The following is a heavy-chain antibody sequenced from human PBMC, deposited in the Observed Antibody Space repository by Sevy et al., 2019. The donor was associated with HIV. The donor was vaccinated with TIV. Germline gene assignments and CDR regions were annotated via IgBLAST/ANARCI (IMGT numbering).Heavy chain of an antibody. Sequence: ASVKVSCKASGGTFSSYAISWVRQAPGQGLEWMGGIIPIFGTANYAQKFQGRVTITAEKSTSTAYMELSSLRSEDTAVYYCATLEVRGVIIESDYWGQGTLVTVSS. CDR3: ATLEVRGVIIESDY. CDR2: IIPIFGTA. CDR1: GGTFSSYA. V-gene: IGHV1-69*06. J-gene: IGHJ4*02. D-gene: IGHD3-10*01.